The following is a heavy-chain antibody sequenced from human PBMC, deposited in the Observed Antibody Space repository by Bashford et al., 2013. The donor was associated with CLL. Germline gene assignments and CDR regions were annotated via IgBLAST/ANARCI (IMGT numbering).Heavy chain of an antibody. CDR2: IYPADSDT. CDR3: AEGIHVWSFLTLYF. D-gene: IGHD5-18*01. V-gene: IGHV5-51*01. Sequence: LGESLKISCKSSGYSFTSYWLGWVRQMPGKGLEWMGIIYPADSDTRYSPSFQGQVTISADKSISTAYLQWSSLKASDTAIYYCAEGIHVWSFLTLYFWGQGTLVTVSS. CDR1: GYSFTSYW. J-gene: IGHJ4*02.